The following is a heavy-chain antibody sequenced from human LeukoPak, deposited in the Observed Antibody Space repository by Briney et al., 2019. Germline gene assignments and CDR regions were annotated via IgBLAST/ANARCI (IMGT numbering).Heavy chain of an antibody. D-gene: IGHD1-26*01. CDR2: IDPNSGVT. J-gene: IGHJ3*01. CDR1: GYTLNDNH. V-gene: IGHV1-2*02. Sequence: GASVKVSCKGSGYTLNDNHLYWVRQAPGQGLEWRGWIDPNSGVTNFAQNFQGRLTMTTDTSISTAYMELSRLTSDDTTVYYCARELGINAFDVWGQGTLVTVSS. CDR3: ARELGINAFDV.